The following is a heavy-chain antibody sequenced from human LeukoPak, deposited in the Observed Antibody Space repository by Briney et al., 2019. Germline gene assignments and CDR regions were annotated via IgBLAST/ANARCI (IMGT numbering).Heavy chain of an antibody. V-gene: IGHV1-69*13. CDR1: GYTFTSYA. CDR3: AREHFGRGSSTSCYVY. D-gene: IGHD2-2*01. Sequence: SVKVSCKASGYTFTSYAISWVRQAPGQGLEWMGGIIPIFGTANYAQKFQGRVTITADESTSTAYMELGSLRSEDTAVYYCAREHFGRGSSTSCYVYWGQGTLVTVSS. CDR2: IIPIFGTA. J-gene: IGHJ4*02.